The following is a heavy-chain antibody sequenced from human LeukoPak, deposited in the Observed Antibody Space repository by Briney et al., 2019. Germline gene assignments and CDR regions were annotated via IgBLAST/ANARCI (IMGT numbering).Heavy chain of an antibody. CDR1: GGSISSYY. Sequence: SETLSPTCTVSGGSISSYYWSWIRQPPGKGLEWIGYIYYSGSTYYNPSLKSRVTISVDTSKNQFSLKLSSVTAADTAVYYCARGIYGDPYYFDYWGQGTLVTVSS. CDR3: ARGIYGDPYYFDY. V-gene: IGHV4-59*08. J-gene: IGHJ4*02. CDR2: IYYSGST. D-gene: IGHD4-17*01.